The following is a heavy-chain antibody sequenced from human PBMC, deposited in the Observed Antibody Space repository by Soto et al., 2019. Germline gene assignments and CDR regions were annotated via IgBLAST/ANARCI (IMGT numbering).Heavy chain of an antibody. V-gene: IGHV3-23*01. CDR3: AKGITNYYDSSGYYHTGFDY. CDR1: GFTFSSYA. J-gene: IGHJ4*02. Sequence: LRLSCAASGFTFSSYAMSWVRQTPGKGLEWVSAISGSGGSTYYADSVKGRFTISRDNSKSTLYLQMNSLRAEDTAVYYCAKGITNYYDSSGYYHTGFDYWGQGTLVTAPQ. CDR2: ISGSGGST. D-gene: IGHD3-22*01.